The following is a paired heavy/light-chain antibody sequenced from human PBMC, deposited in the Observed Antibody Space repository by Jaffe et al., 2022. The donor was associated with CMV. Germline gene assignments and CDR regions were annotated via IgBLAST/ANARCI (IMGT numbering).Heavy chain of an antibody. Sequence: EVQLVQSGAELKKAGESLKISCKGSGYRFSTYWIGWVRQMPGRGLEWMGIIYPGDYDTRYSPSFRGQVTISVDNSISTAYLQWNSLKASDTAMYYCARTSWKFVDPYYFDSWGQGTQVTVSS. CDR2: IYPGDYDT. D-gene: IGHD2-21*01. CDR1: GYRFSTYW. J-gene: IGHJ4*02. CDR3: ARTSWKFVDPYYFDS. V-gene: IGHV5-51*01.
Light chain of an antibody. CDR1: QSLLYGSTNKNY. CDR3: LQYYNTPHT. CDR2: WAS. V-gene: IGKV4-1*01. Sequence: DIVMTQSPGSLAVSLGERATINCKSSQSLLYGSTNKNYLAWYQQKPGQPPTLLIYWASIRESGVPDRFTGSGSGTDFTLTISSLQPEDVAAYFCLQYYNTPHTFGQGTKLEIK. J-gene: IGKJ2*01.